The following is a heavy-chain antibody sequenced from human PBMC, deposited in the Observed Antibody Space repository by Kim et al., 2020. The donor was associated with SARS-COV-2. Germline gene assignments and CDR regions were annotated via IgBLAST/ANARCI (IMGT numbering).Heavy chain of an antibody. CDR2: IYYSGST. Sequence: SETLSLTCTVSGGSISSSSYYWGWIRQPPGKGLEWIGSIYYSGSTYYNPSLKSRVTISVDTSKNQFSLKLSSVTAADTAVYYCARRWSRPYYDFWSGYYRPFAFDIWGQGTMVTVSS. V-gene: IGHV4-39*01. D-gene: IGHD3-3*01. CDR3: ARRWSRPYYDFWSGYYRPFAFDI. CDR1: GGSISSSSYY. J-gene: IGHJ3*02.